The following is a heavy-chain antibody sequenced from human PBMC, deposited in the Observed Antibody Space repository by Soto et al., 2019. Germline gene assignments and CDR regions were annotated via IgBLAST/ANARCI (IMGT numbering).Heavy chain of an antibody. CDR2: IYYSGST. Sequence: TSETLSLTCTVSGGSISDFYWSWIRQPPGKGLEWIGYIYYSGSTNYNPSLKSRVTISVDTSKNQFSLKLSSVTAADTAVYYCARSQQWLDFDYWGQGTLVTVSS. D-gene: IGHD6-19*01. V-gene: IGHV4-59*01. CDR3: ARSQQWLDFDY. CDR1: GGSISDFY. J-gene: IGHJ4*02.